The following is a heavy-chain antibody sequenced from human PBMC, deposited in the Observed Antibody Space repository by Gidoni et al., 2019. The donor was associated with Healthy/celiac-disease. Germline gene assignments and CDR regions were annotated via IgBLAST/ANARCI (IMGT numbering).Heavy chain of an antibody. CDR1: GFTVSSNY. D-gene: IGHD3-16*02. CDR3: ARANYDYVWGSYRYNGMDV. CDR2: IYSGGRT. J-gene: IGHJ6*02. Sequence: EVQLLESGGGLVQPGVSLRLSCAASGFTVSSNYMSWVRQAPGKGREWVSVIYSGGRTYYEDSVKGRFTISRNNSKNTLYLQMNSLRAEDTAVYYCARANYDYVWGSYRYNGMDVWGQGTTVTVSS. V-gene: IGHV3-53*04.